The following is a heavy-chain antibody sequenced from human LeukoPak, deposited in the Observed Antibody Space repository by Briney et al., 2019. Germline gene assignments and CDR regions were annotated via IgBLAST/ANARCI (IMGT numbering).Heavy chain of an antibody. CDR1: GFTFSSYG. CDR3: AAYRGAHHKTFDY. Sequence: GGSLRLSCAASGFTFSSYGMHWVRQAPGKGLEWVAVISYDGSNKYYADSVKGRFTISRDNSKNTLYLQMNSLRAEDTAVYYCAAYRGAHHKTFDYWGRGTLVTVSS. J-gene: IGHJ4*02. V-gene: IGHV3-30*03. CDR2: ISYDGSNK. D-gene: IGHD1-26*01.